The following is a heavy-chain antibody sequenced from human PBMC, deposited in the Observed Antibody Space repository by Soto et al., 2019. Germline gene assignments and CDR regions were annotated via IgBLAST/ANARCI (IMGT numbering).Heavy chain of an antibody. CDR2: IKQDGSEK. V-gene: IGHV3-7*03. D-gene: IGHD6-13*01. Sequence: GSLRLSCAASGFTFSSYWMSWVRQAPGKGLEWVANIKQDGSEKYYVDSVKGRFTISRDNAKNSLYLQMNSLRAEDTAVYYCARDRRVAASKKIAAAGTGGMDVRGQGTTVTVSS. CDR1: GFTFSSYW. CDR3: ARDRRVAASKKIAAAGTGGMDV. J-gene: IGHJ6*02.